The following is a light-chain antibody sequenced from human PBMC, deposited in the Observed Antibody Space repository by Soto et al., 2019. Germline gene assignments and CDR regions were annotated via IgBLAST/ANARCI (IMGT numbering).Light chain of an antibody. CDR3: LQHNTDPWT. V-gene: IGKV1-17*01. Sequence: DIQMTQSPSSLSASVGDRVTITCRASQGLRNELGWYQQKPGRAPKRLIYGVSNLQSGVPSRFSGSASGTECTRTISSRQPEDSATKYCLQHNTDPWTFGQGTKVEVK. CDR2: GVS. J-gene: IGKJ1*01. CDR1: QGLRNE.